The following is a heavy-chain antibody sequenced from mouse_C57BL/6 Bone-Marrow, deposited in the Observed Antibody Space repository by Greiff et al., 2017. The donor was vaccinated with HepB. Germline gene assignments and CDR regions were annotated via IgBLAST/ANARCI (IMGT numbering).Heavy chain of an antibody. Sequence: VQLQQSGAELLRPGASVKLSCTASGFNIKDDYMHWVKQRPEQGLEWIGWIDPENGDTEYASKFQGKATITADTSSNTAYLQLSSLTSEDTAVYYCTTAQATSYAMDYWGQGTSVTVSS. CDR1: GFNIKDDY. CDR3: TTAQATSYAMDY. D-gene: IGHD3-2*02. V-gene: IGHV14-4*01. CDR2: IDPENGDT. J-gene: IGHJ4*01.